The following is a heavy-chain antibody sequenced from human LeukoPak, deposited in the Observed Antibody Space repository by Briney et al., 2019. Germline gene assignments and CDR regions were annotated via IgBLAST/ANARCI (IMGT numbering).Heavy chain of an antibody. Sequence: SETLSLTCTVSGGSISSYYWSWIRQPPGKGLEWIGYIYYSGSTNYNPSLKSRVTISVDTSKNQFSLKLSSVTAADTAVYYCAREGPYSSSWYAPPTHFDYWGQGTLVTVSS. CDR3: AREGPYSSSWYAPPTHFDY. D-gene: IGHD6-13*01. V-gene: IGHV4-59*01. CDR2: IYYSGST. J-gene: IGHJ4*02. CDR1: GGSISSYY.